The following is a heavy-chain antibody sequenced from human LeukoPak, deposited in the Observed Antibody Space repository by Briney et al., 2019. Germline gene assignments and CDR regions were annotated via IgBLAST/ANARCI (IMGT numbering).Heavy chain of an antibody. D-gene: IGHD2-8*01. Sequence: GGSLRLSCAASGFTFRNACMSWVRQAPGKGLEWVSAISGSGGSTYYADSVKGRFTISRDNSKTTLYLQMNSLRAEDTAVYYCASTRWDIVLMVYAISGWFDPWGQGTLVTVSS. CDR3: ASTRWDIVLMVYAISGWFDP. CDR2: ISGSGGST. J-gene: IGHJ5*02. V-gene: IGHV3-23*01. CDR1: GFTFRNAC.